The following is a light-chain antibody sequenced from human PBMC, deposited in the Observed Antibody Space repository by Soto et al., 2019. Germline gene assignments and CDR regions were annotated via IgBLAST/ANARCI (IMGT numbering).Light chain of an antibody. CDR3: QQYNSWRT. CDR2: DAS. V-gene: IGKV3-15*01. CDR1: QSVINN. J-gene: IGKJ1*01. Sequence: EIVMTQSPATLSVSPGERATLSCRASQSVINNLAWYQQKPGQAPRLLIFDASTRATGIPARFSGSGSGTEFTLTISSLQSEDFAIYYCQQYNSWRTFGQGTKVEI.